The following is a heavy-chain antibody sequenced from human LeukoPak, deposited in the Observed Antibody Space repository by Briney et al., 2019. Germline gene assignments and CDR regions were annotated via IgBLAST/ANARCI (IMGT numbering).Heavy chain of an antibody. CDR3: AGGEGDYVHAFDI. CDR2: IGTAGDT. D-gene: IGHD4-17*01. J-gene: IGHJ3*02. CDR1: GFTFSSYD. Sequence: GGSLRLSCAASGFTFSSYDMHWVRQATGKGLEWVSGIGTAGDTYYPGSVKGRFTISRENPKNSLYLQMNSLRAGDTAVYYCAGGEGDYVHAFDIWGQGTMVTVSS. V-gene: IGHV3-13*04.